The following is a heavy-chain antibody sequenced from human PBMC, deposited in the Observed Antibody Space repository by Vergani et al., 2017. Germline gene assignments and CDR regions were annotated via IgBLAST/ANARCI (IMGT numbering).Heavy chain of an antibody. D-gene: IGHD1-26*01. CDR3: ARESLATKVFDP. CDR2: IIPILGTA. CDR1: GGTFSSYA. Sequence: QVQLVQSGAEVKKPGSSVKVSCKASGGTFSSYAISWGRQAPGQGLEWMGGIIPILGTATSAQKFQGRVTITADESTSTAYMELSSLRSEDTAVYYCARESLATKVFDPWGQGTLVTVAS. V-gene: IGHV1-69*01. J-gene: IGHJ5*02.